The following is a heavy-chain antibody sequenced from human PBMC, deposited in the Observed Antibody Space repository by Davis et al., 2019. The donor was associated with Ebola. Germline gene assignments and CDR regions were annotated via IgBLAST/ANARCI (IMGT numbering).Heavy chain of an antibody. CDR2: INPNSGGT. Sequence: ASVKVSCKASGYTFTGYYMHWVRQAPGQGLEWMGWINPNSGGTNYAQKFQGRVTMTRDTSISTAYMELSRLRSDDTAVYYCARDRFGDDYGDYLNDYWGQGTLVTVSS. CDR1: GYTFTGYY. D-gene: IGHD4-17*01. CDR3: ARDRFGDDYGDYLNDY. V-gene: IGHV1-2*02. J-gene: IGHJ4*02.